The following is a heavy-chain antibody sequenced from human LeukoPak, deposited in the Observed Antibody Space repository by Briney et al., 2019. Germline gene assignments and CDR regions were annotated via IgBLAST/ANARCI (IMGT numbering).Heavy chain of an antibody. CDR1: GGSISSYY. V-gene: IGHV4-59*12. J-gene: IGHJ4*02. CDR3: ASRQGYNWNDVSDY. Sequence: KPSETLSLTCTVSGGSISSYYWSWIRQPPGKGLEWIGYIYYSGSTNYNPSLKSRVTISVDKSKNQFSLKLSSVTAADTAVYYCASRQGYNWNDVSDYWGQGTLVTVSS. D-gene: IGHD1-1*01. CDR2: IYYSGST.